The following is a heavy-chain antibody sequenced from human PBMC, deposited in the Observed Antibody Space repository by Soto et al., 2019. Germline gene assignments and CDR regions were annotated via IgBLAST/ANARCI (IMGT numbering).Heavy chain of an antibody. D-gene: IGHD2-2*01. J-gene: IGHJ3*02. CDR2: ISGSGGST. CDR3: AKDSRSLLRIDAFDI. CDR1: GFTFSSYA. Sequence: GGSLRLSCAASGFTFSSYAMSWVRQAPGKGLEWVSAISGSGGSTYYADSVKGRFTISRDNSKNTLYLQMNSLRAEDTVVYYCAKDSRSLLRIDAFDIWGQGTMVTVSS. V-gene: IGHV3-23*01.